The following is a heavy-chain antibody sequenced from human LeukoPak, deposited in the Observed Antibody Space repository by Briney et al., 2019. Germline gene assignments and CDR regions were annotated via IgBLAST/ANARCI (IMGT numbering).Heavy chain of an antibody. CDR2: ISSSSSYI. J-gene: IGHJ3*02. Sequence: GGSLRLSCAASGFTFSSYSMNWVRQAPGKGLEWVSSISSSSSYIYYAGSVKGRFTISRDNAKNSLYLQMNSLRAEDTAVYYCARLSGDHDAFDIWGQGTMVTVSS. V-gene: IGHV3-21*01. CDR1: GFTFSSYS. CDR3: ARLSGDHDAFDI. D-gene: IGHD3-10*01.